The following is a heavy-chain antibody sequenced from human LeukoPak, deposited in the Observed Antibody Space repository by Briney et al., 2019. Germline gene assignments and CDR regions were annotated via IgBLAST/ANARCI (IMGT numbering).Heavy chain of an antibody. Sequence: GASVKVSCKASGYTFTSYDINWVRQATGQGLEWMGWMNPNSGNTGYAQKFQGRVTMTRDTSISTAYMELSRLRSDDTAVYYCARTTPKTYDYVWGSYRLWGQGTLVTVSS. CDR2: MNPNSGNT. V-gene: IGHV1-8*01. J-gene: IGHJ4*02. CDR1: GYTFTSYD. D-gene: IGHD3-16*02. CDR3: ARTTPKTYDYVWGSYRL.